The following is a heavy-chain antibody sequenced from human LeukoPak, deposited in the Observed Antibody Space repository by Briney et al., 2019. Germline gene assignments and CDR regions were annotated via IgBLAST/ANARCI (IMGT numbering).Heavy chain of an antibody. CDR3: ARAPPIGIQPPHYFDY. CDR2: INHSGST. CDR1: GGSFSGYY. J-gene: IGHJ4*02. V-gene: IGHV4-34*01. Sequence: SETLSLTCAVCGGSFSGYYWSWIRQPPGKGLEWIGEINHSGSTNYNPSLKSRVTISVDTSKNQFSLKLSSVTAADTAVYYCARAPPIGIQPPHYFDYWGQGTLVTVSS.